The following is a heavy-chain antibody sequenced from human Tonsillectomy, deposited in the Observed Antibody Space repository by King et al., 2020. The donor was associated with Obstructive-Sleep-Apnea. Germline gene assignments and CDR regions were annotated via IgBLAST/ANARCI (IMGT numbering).Heavy chain of an antibody. CDR1: GFTFSSYA. D-gene: IGHD3-10*01. J-gene: IGHJ4*02. CDR3: AKEGGGSGVYWVDS. Sequence: VQLVESGGGMVQPGGSLRLSCAASGFTFSSYAISWVRQAPGKWLDWCSALNPRGPTFYPGSVRGRFTISRDNSNYTVDLQVNSLRAEDTALYYCAKEGGGSGVYWVDSWGQGTLVTVSS. CDR2: LNPRGPT. V-gene: IGHV3-23*04.